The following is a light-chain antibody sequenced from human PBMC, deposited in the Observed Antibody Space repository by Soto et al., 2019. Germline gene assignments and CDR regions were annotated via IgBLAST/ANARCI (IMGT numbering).Light chain of an antibody. V-gene: IGKV3D-15*01. CDR1: QRISTN. CDR2: GAS. J-gene: IGKJ1*01. CDR3: QHYNNRPAWT. Sequence: EIVMTQSPATLSVSPGESATLSCRASQRISTNLAWYQHKRGQAPRLLIYGASTRATGIPARFSGSGSETEFTLTITSLQSEDFAVYYCQHYNNRPAWTFGQGTKVEIK.